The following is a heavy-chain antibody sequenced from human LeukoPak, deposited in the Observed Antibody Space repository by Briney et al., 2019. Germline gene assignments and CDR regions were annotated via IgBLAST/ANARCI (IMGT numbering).Heavy chain of an antibody. Sequence: PSETLSLTCTVSGGSISSSSYYWGWIRQPPGKGLEWIGSIYYSGSTYYNPSLKSRVTISVDTSKNQFSLKLSSVTAADTAVYYCARLRSSPGAFDIWGQGTMVTVSS. CDR3: ARLRSSPGAFDI. J-gene: IGHJ3*02. D-gene: IGHD1-26*01. CDR1: GGSISSSSYY. CDR2: IYYSGST. V-gene: IGHV4-39*07.